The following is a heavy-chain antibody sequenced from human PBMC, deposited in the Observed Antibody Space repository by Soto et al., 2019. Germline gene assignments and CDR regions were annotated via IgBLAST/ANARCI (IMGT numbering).Heavy chain of an antibody. CDR3: ARGGRVAARPQDQLWVDY. V-gene: IGHV1-69*06. CDR1: GGTFSSYA. CDR2: IIPIFGTA. J-gene: IGHJ4*02. D-gene: IGHD6-6*01. Sequence: QVQLVQSGAEVKKPGSSVKVSCKASGGTFSSYAISWVRQAPGQGLEWMGGIIPIFGTANYAQKFQGRVTITADKSTSTAYMELSSLRSEDTAVSYCARGGRVAARPQDQLWVDYWGQGTLVTVSS.